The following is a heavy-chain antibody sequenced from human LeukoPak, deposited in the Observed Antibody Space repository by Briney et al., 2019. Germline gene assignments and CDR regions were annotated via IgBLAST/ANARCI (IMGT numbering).Heavy chain of an antibody. Sequence: ASVKVSCKASGYTFTSYDINWVRQATGQGLEWMGWMNPNSGNTGYAQKLQGRVTMTRNTSISTAYMELSSLRSEDTAVYYCARGRYNWNDGAFDIWGQGTMVTVSS. V-gene: IGHV1-8*01. CDR3: ARGRYNWNDGAFDI. J-gene: IGHJ3*02. CDR2: MNPNSGNT. CDR1: GYTFTSYD. D-gene: IGHD1-20*01.